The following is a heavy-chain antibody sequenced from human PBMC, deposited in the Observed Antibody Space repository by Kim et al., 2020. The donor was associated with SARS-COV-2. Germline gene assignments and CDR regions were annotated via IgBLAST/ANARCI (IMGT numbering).Heavy chain of an antibody. V-gene: IGHV4-34*01. Sequence: SETLSLTCGVYGGSFSSYYWSWVRQPPGKGLEWIAAISQSGSSNYNPSLKSRVTISADSSKNQFSLNLISVTAADTAVYYCARDRYTRSSRWFDPWGQGTLVIVSS. CDR2: ISQSGSS. CDR3: ARDRYTRSSRWFDP. CDR1: GGSFSSYY. J-gene: IGHJ5*02. D-gene: IGHD6-6*01.